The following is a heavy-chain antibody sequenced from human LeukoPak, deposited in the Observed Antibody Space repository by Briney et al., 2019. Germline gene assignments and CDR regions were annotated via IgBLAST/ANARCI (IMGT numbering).Heavy chain of an antibody. Sequence: GGSLRLSCAASGFTFSSYWMSWVRQAPGKGLEWVSYISSSSSTIYYADSVKGRFTISRDNAKNSLYLQMNSLRAEDTAVYYCARGPHVWGSYADYFDYWGQGTLVTVSS. CDR1: GFTFSSYW. V-gene: IGHV3-48*01. D-gene: IGHD3-16*01. CDR3: ARGPHVWGSYADYFDY. CDR2: ISSSSSTI. J-gene: IGHJ4*02.